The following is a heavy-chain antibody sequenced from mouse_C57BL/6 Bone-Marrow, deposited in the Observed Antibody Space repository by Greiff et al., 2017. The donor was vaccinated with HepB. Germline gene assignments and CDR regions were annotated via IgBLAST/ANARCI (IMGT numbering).Heavy chain of an antibody. CDR2: IRSKSNNYAT. CDR1: GFSFNTYA. CDR3: VRGGSSYGYFDV. J-gene: IGHJ1*03. Sequence: EVKLMESGGGLVQPKGSLKLSCAASGFSFNTYAMNWVRQAPGKGLEWVARIRSKSNNYATYYADSVKDRFTISRDDSESMLYLQMNNLKTEDTAMYYCVRGGSSYGYFDVWGTGTTVTVSS. V-gene: IGHV10-1*01. D-gene: IGHD1-1*01.